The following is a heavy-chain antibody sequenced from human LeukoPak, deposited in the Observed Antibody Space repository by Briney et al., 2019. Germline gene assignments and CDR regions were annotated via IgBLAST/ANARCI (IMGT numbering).Heavy chain of an antibody. CDR2: ISTSGSST. D-gene: IGHD4-17*01. J-gene: IGHJ4*02. CDR3: AREPGNNGDLDY. CDR1: GFTFSTYN. Sequence: GGSLRLSCAASGFTFSTYNMNWVRQAPGKGLEWVSSISTSGSSTFYADSMKGRFTISRDNAKSSLYLQMSSLRAEDTAVYYCAREPGNNGDLDYWGQGTLVTVSS. V-gene: IGHV3-21*01.